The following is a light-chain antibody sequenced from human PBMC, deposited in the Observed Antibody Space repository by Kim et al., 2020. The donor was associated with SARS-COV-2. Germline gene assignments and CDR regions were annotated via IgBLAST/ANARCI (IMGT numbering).Light chain of an antibody. V-gene: IGLV6-57*02. CDR3: QSYDSSNQV. CDR1: SGSIASNY. Sequence: GKTVTISCTGSSGSIASNYVQWYQQRPGSAPTTVIYEDNQRPSGVPDRFSVSIDSSSNSASLTISGLKTEDEADYYCQSYDSSNQVFGGGTQLTVL. J-gene: IGLJ3*02. CDR2: EDN.